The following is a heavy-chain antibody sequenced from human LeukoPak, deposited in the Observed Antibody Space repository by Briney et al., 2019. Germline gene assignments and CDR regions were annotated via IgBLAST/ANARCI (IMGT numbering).Heavy chain of an antibody. CDR3: AKPVYSYDILTGYDRHAYYFDY. CDR1: GFTFSSYA. V-gene: IGHV3-23*01. CDR2: ISGSGGST. J-gene: IGHJ4*02. Sequence: GGSLRLSCAASGFTFSSYAMSWVRQAPGKGLEWVSAISGSGGSTYYADSVKGRFTISRDNSQNTLYLQMNSLRAEDTAVYYCAKPVYSYDILTGYDRHAYYFDYWGQGTLVTVSS. D-gene: IGHD3-9*01.